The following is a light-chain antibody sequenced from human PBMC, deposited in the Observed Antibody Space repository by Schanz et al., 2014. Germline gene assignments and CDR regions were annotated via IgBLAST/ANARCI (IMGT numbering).Light chain of an antibody. J-gene: IGKJ1*01. CDR3: QQYGSSPGT. CDR1: QSVRDN. Sequence: EIVLTQSPATLSVSPGERVTLSCRASQSVRDNLAWYQQKPGQTPRLLIYSASTRATGVPARFSGSGSGTDFTLTISRLEPEDFAVYYCQQYGSSPGTFGQGTKVEIK. CDR2: SAS. V-gene: IGKV3-20*01.